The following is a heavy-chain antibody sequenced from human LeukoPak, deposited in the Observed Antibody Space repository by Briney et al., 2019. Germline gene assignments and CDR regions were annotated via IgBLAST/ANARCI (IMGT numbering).Heavy chain of an antibody. Sequence: GGSLRLSCAASGFTFSSYAMSWVRQATGKGLEWVSSTSGSGGATYYADSVKGRFTISRDNSRNMLYLQMNSLRAEDTAVYYCAKDRPNYFGTNGHYYRRDGDYWGQGTLVTVSS. CDR1: GFTFSSYA. CDR3: AKDRPNYFGTNGHYYRRDGDY. D-gene: IGHD3-22*01. V-gene: IGHV3-23*01. CDR2: TSGSGGAT. J-gene: IGHJ4*02.